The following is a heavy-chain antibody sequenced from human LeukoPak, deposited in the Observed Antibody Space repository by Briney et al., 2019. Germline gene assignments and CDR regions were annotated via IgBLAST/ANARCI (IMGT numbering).Heavy chain of an antibody. J-gene: IGHJ4*02. CDR2: TYYRSKWFN. CDR1: GDSVSSNSAA. V-gene: IGHV6-1*01. CDR3: ARDRGRVLDY. Sequence: SQTLSLTCAISGDSVSSNSAAWNWIRQSPSRGLEWLGRTYYRSKWFNDSAVSVKSRITLNPDTSKNQFSLHLNSVTPEDTALYYCARDRGRVLDYWGQGTLVTVSP. D-gene: IGHD2-15*01.